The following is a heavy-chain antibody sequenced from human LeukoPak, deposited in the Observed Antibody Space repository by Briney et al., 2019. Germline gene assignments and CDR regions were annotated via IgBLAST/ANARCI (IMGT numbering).Heavy chain of an antibody. CDR2: IDPSDSYT. V-gene: IGHV5-10-1*04. CDR1: GYSFTSYW. Sequence: GESLKISCKGSGYSFTSYWISWVRQMPGTGLEWMGRIDPSDSYTNYSPSFQGQVTISADKSISTAYLQWSSLKASDTAMYYCARLPAAQAWFDPWGQGTLVTVSS. J-gene: IGHJ5*02. D-gene: IGHD6-13*01. CDR3: ARLPAAQAWFDP.